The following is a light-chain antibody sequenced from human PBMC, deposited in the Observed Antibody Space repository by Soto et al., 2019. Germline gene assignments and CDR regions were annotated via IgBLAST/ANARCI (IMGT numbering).Light chain of an antibody. Sequence: QSALTQPASVSGSPGQSITISCTGSSSDIGGYNYVSCYQQYPCKAPKLMIYVVSNRPSGISNRFSASKSGNTASLTISGHQAEDETDYYRSSYTNSDTWVFGGGTQLTVL. CDR2: VVS. CDR3: SSYTNSDTWV. J-gene: IGLJ3*02. V-gene: IGLV2-14*01. CDR1: SSDIGGYNY.